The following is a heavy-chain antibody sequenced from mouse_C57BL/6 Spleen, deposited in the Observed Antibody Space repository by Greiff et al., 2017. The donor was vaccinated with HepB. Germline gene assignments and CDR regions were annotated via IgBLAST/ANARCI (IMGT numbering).Heavy chain of an antibody. CDR2: ISYDGSN. D-gene: IGHD2-2*01. J-gene: IGHJ2*01. V-gene: IGHV3-6*01. Sequence: EVKLQESGPGLVKPSQSLSLTCSVTGYSITSGYYWNWIRQFPGNKLEWMGYISYDGSNNYNPSLKNRISITRDTSKNQFFLKLNSVTTEDTATYYCARLGYGYDEGDYWGQGTTLTVSS. CDR1: GYSITSGYY. CDR3: ARLGYGYDEGDY.